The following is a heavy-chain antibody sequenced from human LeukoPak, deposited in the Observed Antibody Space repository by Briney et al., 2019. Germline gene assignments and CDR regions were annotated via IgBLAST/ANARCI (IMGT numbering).Heavy chain of an antibody. J-gene: IGHJ3*02. CDR3: ARDLRNTSGSRRGAFDI. Sequence: SEALSLTCTVSGGSISNYYWSWIRQPPGKGLDWIGYISYSGSTNYNPSLTSRLTISLDTSKNQLSLRLTSVTAADTAVYFCARDLRNTSGSRRGAFDIWGQGTMVTVSS. V-gene: IGHV4-59*01. CDR2: ISYSGST. D-gene: IGHD6-19*01. CDR1: GGSISNYY.